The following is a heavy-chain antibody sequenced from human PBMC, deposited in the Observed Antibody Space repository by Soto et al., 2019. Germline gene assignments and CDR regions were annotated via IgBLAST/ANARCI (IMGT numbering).Heavy chain of an antibody. V-gene: IGHV3-30*18. J-gene: IGHJ3*02. D-gene: IGHD3-10*01. CDR2: ISYDGSNK. CDR1: GFTFSSYG. CDR3: AKADGIWFGELLYAFDI. Sequence: GGSLRLSCAASGFTFSSYGMHWVRQAPGKGLEWVAVISYDGSNKYYADSVKGRFTISRDNSKNTLYLQMNSLRAEDTAVYYCAKADGIWFGELLYAFDIWGQGTMVTVSS.